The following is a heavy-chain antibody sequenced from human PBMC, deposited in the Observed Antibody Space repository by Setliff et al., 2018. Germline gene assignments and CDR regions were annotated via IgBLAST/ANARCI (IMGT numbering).Heavy chain of an antibody. CDR3: AKGGSTSCYTEIDY. J-gene: IGHJ4*02. CDR2: IWNDGSSK. CDR1: GFTFSNYG. Sequence: GGSLRLSCVASGFTFSNYGMHWVRQAPGKGLEWVALIWNDGSSKFYGDSVKGRFTISRDNSKNTLYLQMDSLRAEDTAVYYCAKGGSTSCYTEIDYWGQGTLVTVSS. D-gene: IGHD2-2*02. V-gene: IGHV3-33*06.